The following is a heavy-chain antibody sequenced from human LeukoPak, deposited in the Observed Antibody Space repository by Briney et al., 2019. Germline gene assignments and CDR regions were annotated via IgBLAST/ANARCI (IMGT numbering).Heavy chain of an antibody. J-gene: IGHJ4*02. D-gene: IGHD6-19*01. CDR3: ARDIGSGWGNYFDY. V-gene: IGHV1-3*01. Sequence: ASVKVSCKASGYTFTSYAMHWVRQAPGQRLEWMGWINAGNGNTKYSQKFQGRVTITRDTSASTAYMELSSLRSEDTAVYYCARDIGSGWGNYFDYWGQGTLVTVSS. CDR2: INAGNGNT. CDR1: GYTFTSYA.